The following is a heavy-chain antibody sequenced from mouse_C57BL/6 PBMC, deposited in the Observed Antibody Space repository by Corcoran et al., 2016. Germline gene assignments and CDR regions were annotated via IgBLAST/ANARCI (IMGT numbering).Heavy chain of an antibody. V-gene: IGHV9-3*01. CDR2: INTYSGVP. CDR3: VRILRYPYFDY. J-gene: IGHJ2*01. CDR1: GYTFTTYG. D-gene: IGHD1-1*01. Sequence: QIQLVQSGPELKKPGETVKISCKASGYTFTTYGMSWVKQAPGKGLKWMGWINTYSGVPTYADDFKGRFAFSLETSASTAYLQINNLKNEDTATYFCVRILRYPYFDYWGQGTTLTVSS.